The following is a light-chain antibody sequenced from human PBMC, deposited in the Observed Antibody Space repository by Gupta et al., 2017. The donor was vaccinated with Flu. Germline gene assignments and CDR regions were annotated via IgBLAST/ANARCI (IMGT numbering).Light chain of an antibody. Sequence: DIVMTQSPASLAVSLGERATINCKSSQSVLYSANNKNYLAWYQQKPGQPPKLLIYWASTRESGVPDRFSGSGSGTDFTLTISSLQTEDVAVYYCQQVSSTPYSFGQGTKLAIK. CDR1: QSVLYSANNKNY. V-gene: IGKV4-1*01. CDR2: WAS. CDR3: QQVSSTPYS. J-gene: IGKJ2*03.